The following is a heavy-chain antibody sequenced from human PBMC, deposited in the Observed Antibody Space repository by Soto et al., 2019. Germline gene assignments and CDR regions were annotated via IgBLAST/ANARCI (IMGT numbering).Heavy chain of an antibody. Sequence: PSVTKSLTWTVDDGNFRGFYLSRIRKKPGKGLEWIGEINHSGSTNYNPSLKSRVTISVDTSKNQFSLKLSSVTAADTAVYYCARERHRRSSGSRSRYYYYGMDVWGQGTTVTFSS. D-gene: IGHD3-10*01. J-gene: IGHJ6*02. CDR3: ARERHRRSSGSRSRYYYYGMDV. CDR1: DGNFRGFY. V-gene: IGHV4-34*01. CDR2: INHSGST.